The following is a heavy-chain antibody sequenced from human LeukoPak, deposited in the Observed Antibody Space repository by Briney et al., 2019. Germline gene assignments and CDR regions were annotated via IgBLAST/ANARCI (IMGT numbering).Heavy chain of an antibody. CDR1: GLSFSSYN. D-gene: IGHD6-13*01. V-gene: IGHV3-48*01. J-gene: IGHJ5*02. CDR2: ITANNTTK. Sequence: GGSLRLSCTASGLSFSSYNMNWVRQAPGKGPDWVAYITANNTTKYYADSVKGRFTISRDNAKKSLFLQMNSLRAEDTAVYYCAAASAFSSSWRSWGQGTVVTVSS. CDR3: AAASAFSSSWRS.